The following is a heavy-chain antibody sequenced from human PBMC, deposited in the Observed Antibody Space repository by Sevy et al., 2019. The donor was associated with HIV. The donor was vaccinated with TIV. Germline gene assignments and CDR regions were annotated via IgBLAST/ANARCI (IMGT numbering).Heavy chain of an antibody. CDR2: IYYSGST. Sequence: SETLSLTCTVSGGSISSSSYYWGWIRQPPGKGLEWIGSIYYSGSTYYNPSLKSRVTISVDTSKNQFSLKLSSVTAADTAVYYCARPTMGGDYVDGGDALDIWGQGTMVTVSS. CDR3: ARPTMGGDYVDGGDALDI. CDR1: GGSISSSSYY. D-gene: IGHD4-17*01. J-gene: IGHJ3*02. V-gene: IGHV4-39*01.